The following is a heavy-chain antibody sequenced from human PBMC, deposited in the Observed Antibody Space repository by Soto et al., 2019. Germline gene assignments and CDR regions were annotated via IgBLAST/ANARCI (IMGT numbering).Heavy chain of an antibody. Sequence: SVKVSCKASGGTFSSYAISWVRQAPGQGLEWMGGIIPIFGTANYAQKFQGRVTITADKSTSTAYMELSSLRAEDTAVYYCARWGRYCSGGSCSTLYYYYYYGMDVWGQETTVTVSS. D-gene: IGHD2-15*01. CDR2: IIPIFGTA. V-gene: IGHV1-69*06. CDR1: GGTFSSYA. J-gene: IGHJ6*02. CDR3: ARWGRYCSGGSCSTLYYYYYYGMDV.